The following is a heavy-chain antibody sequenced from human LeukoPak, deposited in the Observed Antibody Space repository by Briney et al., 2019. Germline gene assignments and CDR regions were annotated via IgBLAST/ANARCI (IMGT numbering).Heavy chain of an antibody. Sequence: GGSLRLSCAASGFTFNTYTMNWVRQAPGKGLEWVSSISSSSTYIYYADSVKGRFTISRDNANNSLFLQMNSLRAEDTAVYYCARGGITMIVYWGQGTLVTVSS. D-gene: IGHD3-22*01. CDR2: ISSSSTYI. J-gene: IGHJ4*02. CDR1: GFTFNTYT. CDR3: ARGGITMIVY. V-gene: IGHV3-21*03.